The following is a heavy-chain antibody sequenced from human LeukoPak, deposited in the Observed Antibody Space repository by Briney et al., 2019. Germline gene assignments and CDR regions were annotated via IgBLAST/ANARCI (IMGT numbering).Heavy chain of an antibody. V-gene: IGHV3-23*01. CDR2: ISGSGGST. J-gene: IGHJ4*02. D-gene: IGHD3-3*01. CDR1: GFTFSSYA. CDR3: AKAADFWSGYSYYFDY. Sequence: PGGSLRLSCAASGFTFSSYAMSWVRQAPGKGLEWVSAISGSGGSTYYADSVKGRFTISRDNSKNTLYLQMNSLRAEDTAVYYFAKAADFWSGYSYYFDYWGQGTLVTVSS.